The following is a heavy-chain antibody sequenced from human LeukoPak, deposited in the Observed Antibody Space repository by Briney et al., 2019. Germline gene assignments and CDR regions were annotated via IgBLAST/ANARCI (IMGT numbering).Heavy chain of an antibody. J-gene: IGHJ4*02. CDR2: IYTSGST. CDR3: ARHDYYDSSGSFDY. V-gene: IGHV4-4*09. CDR1: GGSISSYY. Sequence: SETLSLTCIVSGGSISSYYWSWIRQPPGKGLEWIGYIYTSGSTNYNPSLKSRVTISVDTSKNQFSRKLSSVTAADTAVYYCARHDYYDSSGSFDYWGQGTLVTVSS. D-gene: IGHD3-22*01.